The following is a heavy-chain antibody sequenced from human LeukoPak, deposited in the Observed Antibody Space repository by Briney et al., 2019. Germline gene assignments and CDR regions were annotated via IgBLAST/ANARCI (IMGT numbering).Heavy chain of an antibody. CDR2: ISYDGSNK. CDR1: GFIFSNYG. D-gene: IGHD1-1*01. CDR3: VRDYNWGFDY. Sequence: GRSLRLSCAASGFIFSNYGIHWVRQAPGKGLEWVAVISYDGSNKYADSVKGRFTISRDNSKNNVYLQMYSLRVEDTSIYYCVRDYNWGFDYWGQGTVVTVSS. V-gene: IGHV3-30*03. J-gene: IGHJ4*02.